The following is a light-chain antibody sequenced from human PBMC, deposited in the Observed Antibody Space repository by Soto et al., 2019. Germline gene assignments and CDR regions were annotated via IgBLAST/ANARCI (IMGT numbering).Light chain of an antibody. CDR3: QQYASSPLT. CDR2: RAS. J-gene: IGKJ4*01. V-gene: IGKV3-20*01. Sequence: EIVLTQSPDTLSLSPGERATLSCRASQSVSSALLAWYQQKPGQAPRLLIYRASTRATGIPDRFTGSGSGTDFTLTISRLEPEDLAVYYCQQYASSPLTFGGGTKVEIK. CDR1: QSVSSAL.